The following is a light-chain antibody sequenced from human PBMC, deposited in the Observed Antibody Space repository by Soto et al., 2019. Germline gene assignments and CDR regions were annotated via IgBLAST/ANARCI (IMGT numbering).Light chain of an antibody. CDR3: QQRSHWYT. CDR2: DAS. J-gene: IGKJ2*01. Sequence: EIVLTQSPATLSLSPGERATLSCRASHSVSSSLAWYQQKPGQAPRLLIYDASNRAPGIPARFSGSGSGTDFTLTISSLEPEDFAVYYCQQRSHWYTFGLGTKLEIK. CDR1: HSVSSS. V-gene: IGKV3-11*01.